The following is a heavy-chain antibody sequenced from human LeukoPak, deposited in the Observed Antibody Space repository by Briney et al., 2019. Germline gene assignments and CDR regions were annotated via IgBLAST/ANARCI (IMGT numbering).Heavy chain of an antibody. CDR1: GFTFSGST. V-gene: IGHV3-21*01. CDR2: ISTSSSYI. D-gene: IGHD4-23*01. Sequence: PGGSLRLSCAASGFTFSGSTMNWVRQAPGKGLEWVSFISTSSSYIYYADSVKGRFTISRDNAKNSLYLQMNSLRAEDTAVYYCARAPLAGRNFMNSFDYWGQGTLVTVSS. J-gene: IGHJ4*02. CDR3: ARAPLAGRNFMNSFDY.